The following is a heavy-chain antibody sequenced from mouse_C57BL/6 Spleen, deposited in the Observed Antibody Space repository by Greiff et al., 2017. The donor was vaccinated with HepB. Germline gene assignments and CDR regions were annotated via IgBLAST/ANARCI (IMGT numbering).Heavy chain of an antibody. V-gene: IGHV5-4*03. CDR3: ARARRDYEAMDY. J-gene: IGHJ4*01. CDR1: GFTFSSYA. Sequence: EVKVVESGGGLVKPGGSLKLSCAASGFTFSSYAMSWVRQTPEKRLEWVATISDGGSYTYYPDNVKGRFTISRDNAKNNLYLQMSHLKSEDTAMYYCARARRDYEAMDYWGQGTSVTVSS. D-gene: IGHD2-4*01. CDR2: ISDGGSYT.